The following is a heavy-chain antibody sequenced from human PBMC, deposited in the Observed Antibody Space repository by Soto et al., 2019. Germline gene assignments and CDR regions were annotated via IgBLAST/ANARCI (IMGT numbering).Heavy chain of an antibody. Sequence: PSETLSLTCAVYGGSFSGYYWSWIRQPPGKGLEWIGEINHSGSTNYNPSLKSRVTISVDTSKNQFSLKLSSVTAADTAVYYCAREHGSSRRYNWFDTWGQGTLVTVSS. D-gene: IGHD6-13*01. V-gene: IGHV4-34*01. CDR2: INHSGST. CDR3: AREHGSSRRYNWFDT. CDR1: GGSFSGYY. J-gene: IGHJ5*02.